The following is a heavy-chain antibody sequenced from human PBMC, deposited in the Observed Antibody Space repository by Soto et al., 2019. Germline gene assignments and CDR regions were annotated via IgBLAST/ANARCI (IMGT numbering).Heavy chain of an antibody. CDR2: ISADTGST. J-gene: IGHJ4*02. Sequence: QVHLVQSGAEVQKPGASVRVSCKVSGESFTNYIIAWVRQAPGQGLEWMGSISADTGSTNYAQRLKGRVTRPTATLTSTAYMELTTITSEDTAVYYCARGIVGHGNIYDGVGGVYFDYWGQGSLVTVSS. D-gene: IGHD1-26*01. V-gene: IGHV1-18*04. CDR3: ARGIVGHGNIYDGVGGVYFDY. CDR1: GESFTNYI.